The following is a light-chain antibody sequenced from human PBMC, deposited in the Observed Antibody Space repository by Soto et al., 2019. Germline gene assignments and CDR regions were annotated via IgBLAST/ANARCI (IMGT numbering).Light chain of an antibody. CDR1: QSVSSSY. Sequence: EIVLTQSPGTLSLSPGERATLSCRASQSVSSSYLAWYQQKPGQAPRLLIYGASSRDTGIPDRFSGSGAGTDFTLTISRLEPEYFAVYYCQQYGSSLLTLGGRTKVEIK. CDR3: QQYGSSLLT. CDR2: GAS. J-gene: IGKJ4*01. V-gene: IGKV3-20*01.